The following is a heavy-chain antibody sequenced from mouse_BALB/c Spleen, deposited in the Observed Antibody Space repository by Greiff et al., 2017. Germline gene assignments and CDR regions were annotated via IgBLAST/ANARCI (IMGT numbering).Heavy chain of an antibody. D-gene: IGHD2-14*01. CDR3: ARGNYRYLYAMDY. CDR1: GYTFTDYA. V-gene: IGHV1-67*01. Sequence: VQLQQSGPELVRPGVSVKISCKGSGYTFTDYAMHWVKQSHAKSLEWIGVISTYSGNTNYNQKFKGKATMTVDKSSSTAYMQLSSLTSEDSAVYYCARGNYRYLYAMDYWGQGTSVTVSS. J-gene: IGHJ4*01. CDR2: ISTYSGNT.